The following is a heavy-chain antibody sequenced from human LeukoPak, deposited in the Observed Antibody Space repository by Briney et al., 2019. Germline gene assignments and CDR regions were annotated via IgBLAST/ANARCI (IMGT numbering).Heavy chain of an antibody. CDR3: ASVSPLKWLIDY. Sequence: SETLSLTCTVSGGSISSYYWSWIRQPPGKGLEWIGYIYYSGSTNYNPSLKSRVTISVDTSKNQFSLKLSSVTAADTAVYYCASVSPLKWLIDYWGQGTLVTVSS. D-gene: IGHD5-12*01. V-gene: IGHV4-59*01. CDR2: IYYSGST. CDR1: GGSISSYY. J-gene: IGHJ4*02.